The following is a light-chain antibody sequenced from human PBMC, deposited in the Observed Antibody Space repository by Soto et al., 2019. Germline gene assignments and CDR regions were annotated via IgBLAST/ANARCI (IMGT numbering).Light chain of an antibody. V-gene: IGKV3-20*01. Sequence: DIVLTQSPGTLSLSPGERATLSCRASQTINDIFLAWYQQKPGQSPRLLISGASIRAPGIPDRFSGSSSEPDFNLTIIRLESEDVSFYYCQKYGNAPEISCGPGTKVDIE. CDR3: QKYGNAPEIS. CDR1: QTINDIF. CDR2: GAS. J-gene: IGKJ3*01.